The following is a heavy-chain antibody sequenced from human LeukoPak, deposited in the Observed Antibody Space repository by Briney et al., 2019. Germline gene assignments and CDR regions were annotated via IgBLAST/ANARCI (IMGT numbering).Heavy chain of an antibody. D-gene: IGHD6-25*01. CDR3: ATYDQRLAFDN. CDR2: TYTDGST. J-gene: IGHJ4*02. Sequence: SETLSLTCTVSGGSISSYYWSWIRQPAGKGLQWIGRTYTDGSTNYNPSLKSRVTMSIDTSKRQFSLSLSSVTAADTAVYYCATYDQRLAFDNWGQGILVTVSS. V-gene: IGHV4-4*07. CDR1: GGSISSYY.